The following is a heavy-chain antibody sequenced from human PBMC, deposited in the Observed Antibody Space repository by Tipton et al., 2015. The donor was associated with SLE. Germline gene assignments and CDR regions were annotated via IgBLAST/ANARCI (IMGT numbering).Heavy chain of an antibody. CDR1: GGSISSTNQY. V-gene: IGHV4-39*07. D-gene: IGHD4/OR15-4a*01. J-gene: IGHJ4*02. CDR2: ISYGGVT. CDR3: ARRGILTIPY. Sequence: TLSPTCTVSGGSISSTNQYWVWIRQPPGKGLEWVGTISYGGVTYYNASLTGRVTISVDTSRNQFSLNLRSVTAADTAVYFCARRGILTIPYLGQGTLVSVSS.